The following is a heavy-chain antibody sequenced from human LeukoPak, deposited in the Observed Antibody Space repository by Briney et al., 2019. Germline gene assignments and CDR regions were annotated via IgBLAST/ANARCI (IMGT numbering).Heavy chain of an antibody. V-gene: IGHV4-59*01. J-gene: IGHJ5*02. CDR3: ARGAVAGKMSWFDP. CDR2: IFYTGST. D-gene: IGHD6-19*01. CDR1: GGSISSYY. Sequence: SETLSLTCTVSGGSISSYYWSWIRQPPRKGLEWIGYIFYTGSTNYNPSLKSRVTISVDTSKNQFSLNLSSVTAADTAVYYCARGAVAGKMSWFDPWGQGTLVTVSS.